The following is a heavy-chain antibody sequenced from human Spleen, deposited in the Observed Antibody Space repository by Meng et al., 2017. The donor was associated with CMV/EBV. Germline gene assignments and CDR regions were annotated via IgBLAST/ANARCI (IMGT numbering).Heavy chain of an antibody. Sequence: GESLKISCAASGFTFDDYGMSWVRQAPGKGLEWVSGINWNGGSRGYSYSVKGRFTISRDNAKNSMYLQMNSLRAEDTTLYYCAKGDSSGYFYGMDVWGQGTTVTVSS. J-gene: IGHJ6*02. V-gene: IGHV3-20*04. CDR3: AKGDSSGYFYGMDV. D-gene: IGHD3-22*01. CDR2: INWNGGSR. CDR1: GFTFDDYG.